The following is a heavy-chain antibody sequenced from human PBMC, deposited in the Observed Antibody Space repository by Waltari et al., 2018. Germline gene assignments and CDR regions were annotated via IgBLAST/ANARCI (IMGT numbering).Heavy chain of an antibody. V-gene: IGHV3-23*04. D-gene: IGHD2-15*01. J-gene: IGHJ4*02. CDR3: ASAPRPMVSAPFDY. Sequence: EVQLVESGGGLVQPGGSLRLSCSGFGFSDYTMAWVRPAPGKGLEGVSGISNSGDMTTYADSVKGRFTISRDTSKNTLFLQMNGLRAEDTAIYYCASAPRPMVSAPFDYWGQGVLVTVSS. CDR1: GFSDYT. CDR2: ISNSGDMT.